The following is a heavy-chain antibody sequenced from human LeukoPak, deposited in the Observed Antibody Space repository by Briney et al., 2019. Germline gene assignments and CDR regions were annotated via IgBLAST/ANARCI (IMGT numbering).Heavy chain of an antibody. CDR2: ISYDGSNK. V-gene: IGHV3-30*18. D-gene: IGHD6-19*01. Sequence: EGSLRVSCAASGFTFNNYLMHWVRPAPGKGLAWVAVISYDGSNKYYADSVKGRFTISRDNSKTTLYLQMNSLRAEDTAVYYCAKAQGIAVAGAFFDYWGPGTLVTVSS. CDR3: AKAQGIAVAGAFFDY. CDR1: GFTFNNYL. J-gene: IGHJ4*02.